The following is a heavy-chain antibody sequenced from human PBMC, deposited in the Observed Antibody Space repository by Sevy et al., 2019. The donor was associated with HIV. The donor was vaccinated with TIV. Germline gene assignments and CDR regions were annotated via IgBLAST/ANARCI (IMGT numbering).Heavy chain of an antibody. CDR3: ARDGRDGYDFWSGYRGKYYYYGMDV. CDR1: GFTFSSYW. Sequence: GGSLRLSCAASGFTFSSYWMHWVRQAPGKGLVWVSRINSDGSSTSYADSVKGRFTISRDNAKNTLYLQMNSLRAEDTAVYYCARDGRDGYDFWSGYRGKYYYYGMDVWGQGTTVTVSS. CDR2: INSDGSST. J-gene: IGHJ6*02. V-gene: IGHV3-74*01. D-gene: IGHD3-3*01.